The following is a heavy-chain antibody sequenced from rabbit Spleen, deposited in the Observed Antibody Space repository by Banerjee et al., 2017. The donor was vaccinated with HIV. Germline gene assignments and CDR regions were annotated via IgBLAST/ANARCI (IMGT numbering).Heavy chain of an antibody. CDR1: GFSFSSVNW. Sequence: QSLEESGGDLVKPGASLTLTCTASGFSFSSVNWIYWVRQAPGKGLEWIGTIYAGTTGTTDYASWAKGRFTISKTSSTTVTLQMTSLTVADTATYFCARGIPYGFAGDAYPPYAMDLWGPGTLVTVS. V-gene: IGHV1S40*01. J-gene: IGHJ6*01. CDR2: IYAGTTGTT. CDR3: ARGIPYGFAGDAYPPYAMDL. D-gene: IGHD6-1*01.